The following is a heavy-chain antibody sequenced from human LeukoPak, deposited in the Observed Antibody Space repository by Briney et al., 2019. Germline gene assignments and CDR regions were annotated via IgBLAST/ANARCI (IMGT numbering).Heavy chain of an antibody. CDR2: IYYNGII. CDR1: GDSITNHY. J-gene: IGHJ4*02. V-gene: IGHV4-59*11. CDR3: AGSGGLANTGAVFDY. D-gene: IGHD3-10*01. Sequence: SETLSLTCIVSGDSITNHYWSLIRRPPGKGLEWIGYIYYNGIINYNPSLKSRVTISVDTSRNQFSMKLNSVTAADTAVYYCAGSGGLANTGAVFDYWGQGTLVTVSS.